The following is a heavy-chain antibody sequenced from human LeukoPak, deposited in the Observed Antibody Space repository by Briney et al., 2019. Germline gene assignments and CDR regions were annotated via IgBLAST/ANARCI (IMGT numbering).Heavy chain of an antibody. V-gene: IGHV4-39*01. CDR3: ARSKGAYTFDS. J-gene: IGHJ4*02. CDR2: VYYSGST. D-gene: IGHD4-11*01. CDR1: GGSISSGSYY. Sequence: PSETLSLTCTVSGGSISSGSYYWGWTRESPGKGLEWIGTVYYSGSTYYNPSLKSRVTISVDTSKNQFSLKLTSVTAADTAVYYCARSKGAYTFDSWGQGTLVTASS.